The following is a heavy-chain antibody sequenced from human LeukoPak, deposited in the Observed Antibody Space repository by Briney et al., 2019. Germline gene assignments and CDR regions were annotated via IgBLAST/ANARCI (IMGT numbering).Heavy chain of an antibody. J-gene: IGHJ6*03. CDR3: AKGPRITKNYYYYYYMDV. CDR1: GFTFSTYA. Sequence: GGSLRLSCAASGFTFSTYAMSWVRQAPGKGLEWVSAISGSGGSTYYADSVKGRFTISRDNSKNTLYLQMNSLRAEDTALYYCAKGPRITKNYYYYYYMDVWGKGTTVTVSS. D-gene: IGHD3-3*01. CDR2: ISGSGGST. V-gene: IGHV3-23*01.